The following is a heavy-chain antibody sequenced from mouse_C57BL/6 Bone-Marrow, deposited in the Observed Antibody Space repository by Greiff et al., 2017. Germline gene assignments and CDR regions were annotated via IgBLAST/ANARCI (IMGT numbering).Heavy chain of an antibody. CDR3: AITTVVAYYAMDD. D-gene: IGHD1-1*01. Sequence: VQLQQSGPELVKPGASVKISCKASGYTFTDYYMNWVKQSHGKSLEWIGDINPNNGGTSYNQKFKGKATLTVDKSSSTAYMELRSLTSEDSAVYYCAITTVVAYYAMDDWGQGTSVTVSS. CDR1: GYTFTDYY. J-gene: IGHJ4*01. CDR2: INPNNGGT. V-gene: IGHV1-26*01.